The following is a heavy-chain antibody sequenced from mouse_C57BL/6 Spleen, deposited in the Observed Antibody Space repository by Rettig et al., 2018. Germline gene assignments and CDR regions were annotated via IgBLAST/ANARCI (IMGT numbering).Heavy chain of an antibody. V-gene: IGHV1-26*01. CDR3: AREGYYGSRFAY. Sequence: EVQLQQSGPELVKPGASVKISCKASGYTFTDYYMNWVKQSHGKSLEWIGDINPNNGGTSYNQKFKGKATLTVDKSSSTAYMELRSLTSEDSAVYYCAREGYYGSRFAYWGQGTLVTVSA. D-gene: IGHD1-1*01. CDR1: GYTFTDYY. CDR2: INPNNGGT. J-gene: IGHJ3*01.